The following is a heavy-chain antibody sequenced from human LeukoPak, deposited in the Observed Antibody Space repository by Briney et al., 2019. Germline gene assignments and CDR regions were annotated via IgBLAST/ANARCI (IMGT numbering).Heavy chain of an antibody. V-gene: IGHV1-18*01. J-gene: IGHJ4*02. CDR3: ARDYYDSSGYYYIFDY. CDR1: GGTFTSYG. D-gene: IGHD3-22*01. CDR2: ISAYNGNT. Sequence: GASVKVSCKASGGTFTSYGISWVRQAPGQGLEWMGWISAYNGNTNYAQKLQGRVTMTTDTSTSRAYMELRSLRSDDTAVYYCARDYYDSSGYYYIFDYWGQGTLVTVSS.